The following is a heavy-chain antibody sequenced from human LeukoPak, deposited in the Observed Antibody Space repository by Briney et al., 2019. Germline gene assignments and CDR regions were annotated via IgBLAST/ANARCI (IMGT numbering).Heavy chain of an antibody. CDR3: VHWGSPNFDY. D-gene: IGHD3-16*01. CDR1: GYSISSGYY. J-gene: IGHJ4*02. V-gene: IGHV4-38-2*01. CDR2: IYHSGST. Sequence: PSEXLSLTCAVSGYSISSGYYWGWIRQPPGKGLEWIGSIYHSGSTYYNPSLKSRVTISVDTSKNQFSLKLSSVTAADTAVYYCVHWGSPNFDYWGQGTLVTVSS.